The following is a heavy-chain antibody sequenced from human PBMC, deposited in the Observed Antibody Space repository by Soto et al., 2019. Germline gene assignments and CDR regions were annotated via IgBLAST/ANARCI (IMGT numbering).Heavy chain of an antibody. CDR3: ARDRVWAMVVTEEKSFHI. V-gene: IGHV1-3*01. D-gene: IGHD2-21*02. Sequence: ASEKVSCKASGSTFTKYIIHWVRQAPGQRLEWMGWINAGKGNTKYSQKFQGRVTITRDTSASKAYMELRSLRSEDTAVYYCARDRVWAMVVTEEKSFHIWGPWIMVT. CDR1: GSTFTKYI. J-gene: IGHJ3*02. CDR2: INAGKGNT.